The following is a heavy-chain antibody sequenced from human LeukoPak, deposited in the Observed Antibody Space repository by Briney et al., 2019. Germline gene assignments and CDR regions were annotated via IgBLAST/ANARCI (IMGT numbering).Heavy chain of an antibody. CDR2: IYSGGST. CDR3: ARAALDPLVVTYYFDY. D-gene: IGHD3-22*01. CDR1: GFTVSSNY. Sequence: GSLRLSCAASGFTVSSNYMNWVRQAPGKGLEWVSVIYSGGSTYYADSVKGRFTISRDNSKNTLYLQMNSLRAEDTAVYYCARAALDPLVVTYYFDYWGQGTLVTVSS. J-gene: IGHJ4*02. V-gene: IGHV3-66*01.